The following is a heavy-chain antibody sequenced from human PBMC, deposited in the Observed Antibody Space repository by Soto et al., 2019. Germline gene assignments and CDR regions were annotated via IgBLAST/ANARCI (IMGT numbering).Heavy chain of an antibody. CDR1: GFTFSSYW. CDR2: INSDGSST. CDR3: ARDYSNYVLNHCYYYYTDV. V-gene: IGHV3-74*01. Sequence: GGSLRLSCAASGFTFSSYWMHWVRQAPGKGLVWVSRINSDGSSTSYADSVKGRFTISRDNAKNTLYLQMNSLRAEDTAVYYCARDYSNYVLNHCYYYYTDVWGKGTTVT. J-gene: IGHJ6*03. D-gene: IGHD4-4*01.